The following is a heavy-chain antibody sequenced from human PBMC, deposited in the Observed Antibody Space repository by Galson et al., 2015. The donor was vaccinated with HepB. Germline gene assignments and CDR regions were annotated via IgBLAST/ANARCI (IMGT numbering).Heavy chain of an antibody. CDR1: GYTFTSYD. D-gene: IGHD1-1*01. Sequence: SVKVSCKASGYTFTSYDINWVRQAPGKGLKWLEWINPNRGNTGYAQKFQGRVTMTRNTSISTAYMELSSLRSEDTAVYYCARVGTNYYYYMDVWGKGTTVTVSS. CDR2: INPNRGNT. CDR3: ARVGTNYYYYMDV. J-gene: IGHJ6*03. V-gene: IGHV1-8*01.